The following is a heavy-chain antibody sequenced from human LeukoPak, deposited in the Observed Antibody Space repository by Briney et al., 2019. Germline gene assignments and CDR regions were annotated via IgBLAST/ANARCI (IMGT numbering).Heavy chain of an antibody. CDR2: INPNSGGT. D-gene: IGHD3-9*01. CDR3: ARRYDILTGPLGGYDY. Sequence: ASVKVSCKASGYTFTGYYMHWVRQAPGQGLEWMRWINPNSGGTNYAQKFQGRVTMTRDTSISTAYMELCRLRSDDTAVYYCARRYDILTGPLGGYDYWGQGTLVTVSS. J-gene: IGHJ4*02. CDR1: GYTFTGYY. V-gene: IGHV1-2*02.